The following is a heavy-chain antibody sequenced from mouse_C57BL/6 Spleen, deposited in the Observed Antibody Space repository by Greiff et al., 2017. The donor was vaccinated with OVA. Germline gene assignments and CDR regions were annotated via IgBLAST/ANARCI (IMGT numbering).Heavy chain of an antibody. CDR2: IYPRSGNT. Sequence: VQGVESGAELARPGASVKLSCKASGYTFTSYGISWVKQRTGQGLEWIGEIYPRSGNTYYNEKFKGKATLTADKSSSTAYMELRSLTSEDSAVYFCASEEGDYDWGQGTTLTVSS. V-gene: IGHV1-81*01. CDR3: ASEEGDYD. CDR1: GYTFTSYG. J-gene: IGHJ2*01. D-gene: IGHD2-4*01.